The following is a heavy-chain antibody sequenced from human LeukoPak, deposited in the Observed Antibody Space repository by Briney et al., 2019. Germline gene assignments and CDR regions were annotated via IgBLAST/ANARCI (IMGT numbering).Heavy chain of an antibody. CDR2: VTTAGDT. V-gene: IGHV3-13*04. D-gene: IGHD2-15*01. CDR1: GFTVSNYD. CDR3: VRETCAGSTCYQLDS. Sequence: PGGSLRLSCAASGFTVSNYDMHWVRQAAGKGLEWVSVVTTAGDTYYSGSVKGRFTTSRENAKNSVYLQMNSLRAGDTAVYYCVRETCAGSTCYQLDSWGQGTLVTVSS. J-gene: IGHJ4*02.